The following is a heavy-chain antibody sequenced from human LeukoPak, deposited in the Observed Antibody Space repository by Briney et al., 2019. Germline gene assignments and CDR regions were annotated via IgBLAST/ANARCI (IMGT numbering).Heavy chain of an antibody. V-gene: IGHV4-39*01. J-gene: IGHJ5*02. CDR3: ARQGDNTKKFDP. CDR1: GGSISSSSYW. CDR2: IYYSGTT. D-gene: IGHD3-16*01. Sequence: PSETLSLTCTVSGGSISSSSYWWGWIRQPPGKGLEWIGSIYYSGTTYYNPSLKSRVTISVDTSKNQFSLKLTSVTAADTAVYYCARQGDNTKKFDPWGQGTLVTVSS.